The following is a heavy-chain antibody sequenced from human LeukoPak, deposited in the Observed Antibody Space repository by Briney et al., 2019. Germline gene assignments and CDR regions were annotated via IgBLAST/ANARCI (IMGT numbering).Heavy chain of an antibody. CDR1: GGSISSYY. Sequence: SETLSLTCTVSGGSISSYYWSWIRQPPGKGLEWIGYIYYSGSTNYNPSLKSRVTISVDTSKNQFSLKLSSVTAADTAVYYCAGSMTHFDYWGQGTLVTVSS. J-gene: IGHJ4*02. CDR2: IYYSGST. CDR3: AGSMTHFDY. D-gene: IGHD6-13*01. V-gene: IGHV4-59*01.